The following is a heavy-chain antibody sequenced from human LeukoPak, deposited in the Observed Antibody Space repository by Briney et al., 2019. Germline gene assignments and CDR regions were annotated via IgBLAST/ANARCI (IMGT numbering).Heavy chain of an antibody. V-gene: IGHV3-21*01. CDR2: ISSSSSYI. D-gene: IGHD6-13*01. J-gene: IGHJ4*02. CDR3: ARLGWQQLVLFDFDY. CDR1: GFTFSSYS. Sequence: GGSLRLSCAASGFTFSSYSMNRVRQAPGKGLEWVSSISSSSSYIYYADSVKGRFTISRDNAKNSLYLQMNSLRAEDTAVYYCARLGWQQLVLFDFDYWGQGTLVTVSS.